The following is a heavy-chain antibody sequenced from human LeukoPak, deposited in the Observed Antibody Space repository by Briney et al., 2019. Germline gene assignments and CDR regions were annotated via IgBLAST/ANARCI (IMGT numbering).Heavy chain of an antibody. J-gene: IGHJ4*02. CDR2: ISYDGSNK. CDR1: GFSFSRYG. CDR3: ARDYEY. V-gene: IGHV3-30*03. Sequence: GGSLRLSCAASGFSFSRYGMHWVRQAPGKGLKWVAIISYDGSNKYYADSVKGRFTISRDNAKNSLYLQMNSLRAEDTAVYYCARDYEYWGQGTVVTVSS.